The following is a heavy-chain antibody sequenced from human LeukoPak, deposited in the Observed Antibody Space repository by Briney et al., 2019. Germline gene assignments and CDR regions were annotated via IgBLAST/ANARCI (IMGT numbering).Heavy chain of an antibody. CDR3: ARANSGSYPRFDY. D-gene: IGHD1-26*01. V-gene: IGHV5-51*01. CDR2: IYPGDSDT. CDR1: GYSFTTHW. Sequence: GESLKISCQASGYSFTTHWIGWVRQMPGKGLEWMGIIYPGDSDTRYSPSFQGQVTISADKSISTAYLQWSSLKASDTAMYYCARANSGSYPRFDYWGQGTLVTVSS. J-gene: IGHJ4*02.